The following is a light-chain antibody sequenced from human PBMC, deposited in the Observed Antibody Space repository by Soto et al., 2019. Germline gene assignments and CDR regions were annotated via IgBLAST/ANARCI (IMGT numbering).Light chain of an antibody. CDR2: GAS. Sequence: DIQMTQSPSSLSASIGDRVTITCRASQSISSYLNWYQQKPGKAPKLLIYGASSLQSGVPSRFSGRGSVTDFTLTISSLQPEDFATYYCQQSHRIPLTFGGGTKVEMK. CDR1: QSISSY. CDR3: QQSHRIPLT. V-gene: IGKV1-39*01. J-gene: IGKJ4*01.